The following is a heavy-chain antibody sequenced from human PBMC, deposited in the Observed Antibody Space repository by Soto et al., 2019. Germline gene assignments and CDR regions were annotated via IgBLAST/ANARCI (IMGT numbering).Heavy chain of an antibody. CDR1: GLDFSSEV. CDR2: ISGSGRTI. Sequence: GSLRLSCAASGLDFSSEVMCWVRQAPGKGLEWVSSISGSGRTIYHADSMRGRFAISRDNSKNSLYLQLNNLRVDDTVVYYCAKVGPSYYYGMDVWGQGTTVTVSS. D-gene: IGHD1-26*01. V-gene: IGHV3-23*01. CDR3: AKVGPSYYYGMDV. J-gene: IGHJ6*02.